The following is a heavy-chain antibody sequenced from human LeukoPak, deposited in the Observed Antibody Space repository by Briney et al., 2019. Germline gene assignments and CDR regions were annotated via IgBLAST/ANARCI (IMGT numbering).Heavy chain of an antibody. J-gene: IGHJ3*02. CDR3: ARVIAAAMDAFDI. V-gene: IGHV4-30-4*08. CDR2: IYYSGST. D-gene: IGHD6-13*01. Sequence: PSQTLSLTCTVSGGSISSGDYDWSWIRQPPGKGLEWIGYIYYSGSTYYNPSLKSRVTISVDTSKNQFSLKLSSVTAADTAVYYCARVIAAAMDAFDIWGQGTMVTVSS. CDR1: GGSISSGDYD.